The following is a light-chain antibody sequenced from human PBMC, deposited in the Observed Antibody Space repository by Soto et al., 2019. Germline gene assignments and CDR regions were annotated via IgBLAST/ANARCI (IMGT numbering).Light chain of an antibody. V-gene: IGLV2-14*03. Sequence: QSVLTQPASMSGSPGQSITISCTGTSSEVGAYDHFSWYQQHPDKAPKLMIYEISNRPSGVSNRFSGSKSVNTATLTISGLQAEDEADYYCSSYTSSSTRVFGTGTKVTVL. J-gene: IGLJ1*01. CDR3: SSYTSSSTRV. CDR2: EIS. CDR1: SSEVGAYDH.